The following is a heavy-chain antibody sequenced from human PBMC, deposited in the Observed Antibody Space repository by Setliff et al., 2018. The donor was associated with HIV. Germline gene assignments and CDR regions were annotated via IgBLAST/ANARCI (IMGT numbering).Heavy chain of an antibody. CDR3: ARDPRAQKGIAAADY. D-gene: IGHD6-13*01. Sequence: ASVKVSCKASGYTFTSYGTSWVRQAPGQGLEWMGWISAYNGNTNYAQKLQGRVTMTTDTSTSTAYMELRSLRSDDTAVYYCARDPRAQKGIAAADYWGQGTLVTVSS. CDR2: ISAYNGNT. V-gene: IGHV1-18*01. CDR1: GYTFTSYG. J-gene: IGHJ4*02.